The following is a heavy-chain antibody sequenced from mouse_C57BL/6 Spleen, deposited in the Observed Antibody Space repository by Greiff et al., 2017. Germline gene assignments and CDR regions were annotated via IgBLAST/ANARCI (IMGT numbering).Heavy chain of an antibody. J-gene: IGHJ1*03. V-gene: IGHV1-47*01. Sequence: QVQLKESGAELVKPGASVKMSCKASGYTFTTYPIEWMKQNHGKSLEWIGNFHPYNDDTKYNEKFKGKATLTVEKSSSTVYLELSRLTSDDSAFYYCAMPDPHGWYFDVWGTGTTLTVSS. CDR3: AMPDPHGWYFDV. CDR1: GYTFTTYP. CDR2: FHPYNDDT.